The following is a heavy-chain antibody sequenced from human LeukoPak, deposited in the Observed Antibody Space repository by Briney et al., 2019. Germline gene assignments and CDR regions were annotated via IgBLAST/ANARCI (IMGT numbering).Heavy chain of an antibody. CDR1: GYIFTGYY. Sequence: GASVKVSCKASGYIFTGYYMDWVRQAPGQGLEWMGWINPNSGGTNYAQKLQGRVTMTTDTSTSKAYIELRSLRSDDAAVYYCARGGAESRLDSSSWFPVGGWFDPWGQGTLVTVSS. CDR2: INPNSGGT. J-gene: IGHJ5*02. V-gene: IGHV1-2*02. D-gene: IGHD6-13*01. CDR3: ARGGAESRLDSSSWFPVGGWFDP.